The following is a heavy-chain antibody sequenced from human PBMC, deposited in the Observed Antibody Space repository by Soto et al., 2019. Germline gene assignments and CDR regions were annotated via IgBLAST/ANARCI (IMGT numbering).Heavy chain of an antibody. V-gene: IGHV3-21*01. CDR3: ARSSSSWTDNWFDP. J-gene: IGHJ5*02. CDR2: ISSSSSYI. CDR1: GFTFSSYS. D-gene: IGHD6-13*01. Sequence: PGGSLRLSCAASGFTFSSYSMNWVRQAPGKGLEWVSSISSSSSYIYYADSVKGRFTISRDNAKNSLYLQMNSLRAEDTAVYYCARSSSSWTDNWFDPWGQGTLVTVSS.